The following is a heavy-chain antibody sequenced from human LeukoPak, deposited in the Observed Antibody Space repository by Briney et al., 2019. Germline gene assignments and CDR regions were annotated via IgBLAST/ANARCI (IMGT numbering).Heavy chain of an antibody. CDR2: IYTSGST. Sequence: SETLSLTCTGSAGPISSYYWSWIRQPAGKGMERIGRIYTSGSTNYNPSLKSRVTMSVDTSKNQFSPKLGSVTAADTAVYYCARYNWDYFDYWGQGTLVTVSS. V-gene: IGHV4-4*07. CDR3: ARYNWDYFDY. J-gene: IGHJ4*02. D-gene: IGHD1-1*01. CDR1: AGPISSYY.